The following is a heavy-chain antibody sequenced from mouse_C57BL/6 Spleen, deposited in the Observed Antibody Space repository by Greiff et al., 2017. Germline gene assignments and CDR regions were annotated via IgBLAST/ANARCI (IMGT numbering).Heavy chain of an antibody. J-gene: IGHJ4*01. CDR1: GFTFSDYY. Sequence: EVKLQESGGGLVQPGGSLKLSCAASGFTFSDYYMYWVRQTPEKRLEWVAYISNGGGSTYYPDTVKGRFTISRDNAKNTLYLHMSRLKSEDTAMYDCARNGDDYAMDYWGQGTSVTVSS. V-gene: IGHV5-12*01. CDR2: ISNGGGST. D-gene: IGHD3-3*01. CDR3: ARNGDDYAMDY.